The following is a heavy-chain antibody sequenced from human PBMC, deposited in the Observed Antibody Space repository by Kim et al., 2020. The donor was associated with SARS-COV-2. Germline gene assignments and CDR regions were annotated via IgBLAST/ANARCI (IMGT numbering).Heavy chain of an antibody. V-gene: IGHV3-74*01. D-gene: IGHD1-26*01. CDR1: GFTFSGYW. CDR2: INSDGSST. CDR3: ARDLAGWGADGLDY. Sequence: GGSLRLSCAASGFTFSGYWMHWVRQVPGKGLVWVSRINSDGSSTSYADSVKGRFTISRDNAKNTLYVQMNSLRAEDTAVYYCARDLAGWGADGLDYWGQGTLVTVSS. J-gene: IGHJ4*02.